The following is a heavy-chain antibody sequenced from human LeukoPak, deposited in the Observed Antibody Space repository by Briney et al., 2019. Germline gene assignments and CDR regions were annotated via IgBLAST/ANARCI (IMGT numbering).Heavy chain of an antibody. Sequence: ASVKVSCKASGYTFTSYDINWVRQATGQGLEWMGWMNPNSGNTGYAQKFQGRVTMTRNTSISTAYMELSSLRSEDTAVYYCAREIPSNWNDAFDYWGQGTLVTVSS. D-gene: IGHD1-20*01. J-gene: IGHJ4*02. CDR3: AREIPSNWNDAFDY. CDR1: GYTFTSYD. CDR2: MNPNSGNT. V-gene: IGHV1-8*01.